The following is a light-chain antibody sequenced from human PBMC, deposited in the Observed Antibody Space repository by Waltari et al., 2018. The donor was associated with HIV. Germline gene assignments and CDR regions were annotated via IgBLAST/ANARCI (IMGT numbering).Light chain of an antibody. J-gene: IGLJ3*02. CDR2: EVT. V-gene: IGLV2-14*01. CDR3: ISYRSTSSPV. Sequence: QSALTPPASVSGSPGESITISCTGANFDIFGYNFVSWFQHHPGKAPKVIIYEVTNRPSGVSNRFSGSKSGNTASLTISGLQPEDEAEYFCISYRSTSSPVFGGGTKLTVL. CDR1: NFDIFGYNF.